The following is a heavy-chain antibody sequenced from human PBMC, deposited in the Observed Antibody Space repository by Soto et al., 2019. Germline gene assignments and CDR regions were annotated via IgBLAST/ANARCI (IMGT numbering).Heavy chain of an antibody. Sequence: EVPLLESGGGLVQPGGSLRLSCAASGFTLSSYAMSWVRQAPGKGLEWVSVISGSGGSTYYADSVKGRFTISRDNSKNTLYLQMNSLEAEDTAVYYCAKRASGSYFDYWGQGTLVTVSS. J-gene: IGHJ4*02. CDR1: GFTLSSYA. V-gene: IGHV3-23*01. CDR3: AKRASGSYFDY. CDR2: ISGSGGST. D-gene: IGHD3-10*01.